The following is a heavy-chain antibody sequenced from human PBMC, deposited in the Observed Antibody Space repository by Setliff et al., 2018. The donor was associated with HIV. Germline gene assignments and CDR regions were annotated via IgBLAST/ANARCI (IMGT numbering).Heavy chain of an antibody. CDR2: IYHRGST. V-gene: IGHV4-39*02. CDR3: ARAYSSGRYDAFDI. D-gene: IGHD6-19*01. J-gene: IGHJ3*02. CDR1: GGSIRSNRDH. Sequence: SETLSLTCNVSGGSIRSNRDHWGWIRQTPGKGLEWLGSIYHRGSTYYKPSLKSRVSISVDTSKNRFSLGLSSVTAADTAVYYCARAYSSGRYDAFDIWGQGTMVTVSS.